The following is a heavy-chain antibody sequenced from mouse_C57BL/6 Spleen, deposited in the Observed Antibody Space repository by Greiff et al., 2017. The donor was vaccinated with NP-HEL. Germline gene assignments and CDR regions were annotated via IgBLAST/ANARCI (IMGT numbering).Heavy chain of an antibody. Sequence: QVQLKESGAELVRPGASVTLSCKASGYTFTDYEMHWVKQTPVHGLEWIGAIDPETGGTAYNQKFKGKAILTADKSSSTAYMELRSLTSEDSAVYYCTRGEIYYDYKSYWGQGTTLTVSS. V-gene: IGHV1-15*01. CDR3: TRGEIYYDYKSY. CDR2: IDPETGGT. D-gene: IGHD2-4*01. J-gene: IGHJ2*01. CDR1: GYTFTDYE.